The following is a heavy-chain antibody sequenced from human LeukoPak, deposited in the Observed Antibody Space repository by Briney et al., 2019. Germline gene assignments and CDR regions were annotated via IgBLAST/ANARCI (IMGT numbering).Heavy chain of an antibody. CDR1: GFTFSDYY. CDR3: TTVVPAAMSSHYYYYYMDV. D-gene: IGHD2-2*01. CDR2: IKSKTDGGTT. Sequence: GGSLRLSCAASGFTFSDYYMSWIRQAPGKGLEWVGRIKSKTDGGTTDYAAPVKGRFTISRDDSKNTLYLQMNSLKTEDTAVYYCTTVVPAAMSSHYYYYYMDVWGKGTTVTVSS. V-gene: IGHV3-15*01. J-gene: IGHJ6*03.